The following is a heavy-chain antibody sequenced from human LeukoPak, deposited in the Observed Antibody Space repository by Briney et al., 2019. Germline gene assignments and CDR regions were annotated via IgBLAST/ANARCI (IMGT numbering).Heavy chain of an antibody. CDR3: ARDLGTTVTPDY. D-gene: IGHD4-17*01. Sequence: ASVKVSCKASGYTFTSYYIHWVRQAPGQGLEWMGIINPSGGSTSYAQKFQGRVTMTRDTSTSTVYMELSSLRSEDTAVYYCARDLGTTVTPDYWGQGTLVTVSS. CDR1: GYTFTSYY. J-gene: IGHJ4*02. V-gene: IGHV1-46*01. CDR2: INPSGGST.